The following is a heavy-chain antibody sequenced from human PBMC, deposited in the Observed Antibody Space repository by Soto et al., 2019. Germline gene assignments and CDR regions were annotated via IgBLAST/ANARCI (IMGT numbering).Heavy chain of an antibody. J-gene: IGHJ4*02. CDR2: IYYSGST. Sequence: SETLSHTCTVSGGSISSGDYYWSWIRQPPGKGLEWIGYIYYSGSTYYNPSLKSRVTISVDTSKNQFSLKLSSVTAADTAVYYCARGYYDSSGYYLLDYWGQGTLVTVSS. D-gene: IGHD3-22*01. CDR1: GGSISSGDYY. V-gene: IGHV4-30-4*01. CDR3: ARGYYDSSGYYLLDY.